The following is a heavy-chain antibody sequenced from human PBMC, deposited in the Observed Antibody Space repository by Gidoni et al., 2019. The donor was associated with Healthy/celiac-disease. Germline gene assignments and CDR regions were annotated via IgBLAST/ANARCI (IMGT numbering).Heavy chain of an antibody. CDR2: IKQDGSEK. D-gene: IGHD3-3*01. CDR1: GFTFSTYW. CDR3: ARGSDGDYYGMDV. V-gene: IGHV3-7*03. J-gene: IGHJ6*02. Sequence: EVQLVESGGGLVQPGGSLSLPCAASGFTFSTYWMRWVRQAPGKGLEWVANIKQDGSEKYYVDSVKGRFTISRENAKNSLYLQMNSLRAEDTAVYYCARGSDGDYYGMDVWGQGTTVTVSS.